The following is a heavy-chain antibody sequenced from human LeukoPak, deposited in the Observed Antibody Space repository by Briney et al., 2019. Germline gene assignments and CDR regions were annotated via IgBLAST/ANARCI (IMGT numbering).Heavy chain of an antibody. Sequence: ASVKVSCKVSGYTLTELSMHWVRQAPGKGLEWMGGFDPEDGETIYAQKFQGRVTMTEDTSTDTAYMELSSLRSEDTAVYYCATRHAYCGGDCSPSADAFDIWGQGTMVTVPS. CDR2: FDPEDGET. J-gene: IGHJ3*02. CDR1: GYTLTELS. V-gene: IGHV1-24*01. D-gene: IGHD2-21*02. CDR3: ATRHAYCGGDCSPSADAFDI.